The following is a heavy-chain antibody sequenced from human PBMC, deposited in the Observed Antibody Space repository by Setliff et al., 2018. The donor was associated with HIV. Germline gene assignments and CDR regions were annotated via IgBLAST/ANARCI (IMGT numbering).Heavy chain of an antibody. CDR2: IGGSGDGA. Sequence: GGSLRLSCAASGFTFTGYAMSWVRQAPGKGLEWVSSIGGSGDGAFYADSVKGRFTISRDNSRDTLYLQMNNLRAEDTALYYCAKDYTPTFWEYNWFDVWGQGTQVTVSS. D-gene: IGHD3-16*01. CDR1: GFTFTGYA. V-gene: IGHV3-23*01. CDR3: AKDYTPTFWEYNWFDV. J-gene: IGHJ5*02.